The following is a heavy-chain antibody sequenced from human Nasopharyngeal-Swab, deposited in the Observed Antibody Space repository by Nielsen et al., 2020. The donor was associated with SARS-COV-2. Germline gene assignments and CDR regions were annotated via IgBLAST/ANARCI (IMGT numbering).Heavy chain of an antibody. CDR1: GYTFTSYY. Sequence: ASVKVSCKASGYTFTSYYMHWVRQAPGQGLEWMGIINPSGSTTYSEKFQGGVTMTSDTSTSTVYMELSSLRSEDTAVYYCARELSPYYDFWSGWLDYWGQGILVTVSS. CDR3: ARELSPYYDFWSGWLDY. CDR2: INPSGST. D-gene: IGHD3-3*01. J-gene: IGHJ4*02. V-gene: IGHV1-46*01.